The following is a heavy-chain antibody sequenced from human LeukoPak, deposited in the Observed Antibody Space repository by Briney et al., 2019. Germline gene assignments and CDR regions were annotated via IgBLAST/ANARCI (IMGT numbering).Heavy chain of an antibody. J-gene: IGHJ4*02. CDR1: GFSFSTYE. CDR3: AGGGWFFEH. Sequence: GGSLRLSCADSGFSFSTYEMNWVRQAPGKGLEWVSYISSSGSSIYYADSVKGRFTISRDNAKNSLFLQMNSLRAEDTAVYYCAGGGWFFEHWGQGTLVTVSS. CDR2: ISSSGSSI. D-gene: IGHD6-19*01. V-gene: IGHV3-48*03.